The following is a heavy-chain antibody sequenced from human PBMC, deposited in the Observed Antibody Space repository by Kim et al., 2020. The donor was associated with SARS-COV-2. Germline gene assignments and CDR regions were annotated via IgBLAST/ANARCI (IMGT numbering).Heavy chain of an antibody. CDR3: AREGVGIAENSRFDP. V-gene: IGHV1-69*13. CDR1: GGTFSSYA. J-gene: IGHJ5*02. CDR2: IIPIFGTA. Sequence: SVKVSCKASGGTFSSYAISWVRQAPGQGLEWMGGIIPIFGTANYAQKVQGRVTITADESTSTAYMELSSLRSEDTAVYYCAREGVGIAENSRFDPWGQGTLFTVSS. D-gene: IGHD6-13*01.